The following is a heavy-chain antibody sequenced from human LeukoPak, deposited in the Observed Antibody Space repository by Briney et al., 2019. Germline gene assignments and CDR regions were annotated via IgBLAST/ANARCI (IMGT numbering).Heavy chain of an antibody. CDR2: IHYSVST. CDR3: AREVITMVRGVLTT. D-gene: IGHD3-10*01. V-gene: IGHV4-59*12. CDR1: GGSISSYY. J-gene: IGHJ5*02. Sequence: ASETLSLTCTVSGGSISSYYWSWIRQPPGKGLEWIGNIHYSVSTNYNPSLKSRVTISVDTSKNQFSLKLSSVTAADTAVYYCAREVITMVRGVLTTWGQGTLVTVSS.